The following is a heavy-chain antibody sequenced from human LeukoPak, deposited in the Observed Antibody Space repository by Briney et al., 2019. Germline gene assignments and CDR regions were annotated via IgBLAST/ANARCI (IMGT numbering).Heavy chain of an antibody. J-gene: IGHJ6*04. V-gene: IGHV3-48*03. CDR1: GFTFSSYE. CDR3: AELGITMIGGV. D-gene: IGHD3-10*02. CDR2: ISSSGSTI. Sequence: PGGSLRLSCAASGFTFSSYEMNWVRQAPGKGLEWVSYISSSGSTIYYADSVKGRFTIYRDNAKNQLYLQMNSLRVEDTGIYYCAELGITMIGGVWGKGTTVTISS.